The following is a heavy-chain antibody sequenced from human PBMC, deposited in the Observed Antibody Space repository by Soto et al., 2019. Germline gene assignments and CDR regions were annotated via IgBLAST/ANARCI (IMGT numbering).Heavy chain of an antibody. D-gene: IGHD1-7*01. J-gene: IGHJ6*02. CDR3: ARAGELPYYYYGMDV. Sequence: QVQLVQSGGEVKKHGASVKVSCKASGYTFTTSGVSWVRQAPGQGLEWMGWVSGYNGNTKYEEKFNDRVTMTTDTSTSTAYLELRSLTTDDTAVYYCARAGELPYYYYGMDVWGQGTTVIVSS. CDR2: VSGYNGNT. V-gene: IGHV1-18*01. CDR1: GYTFTTSG.